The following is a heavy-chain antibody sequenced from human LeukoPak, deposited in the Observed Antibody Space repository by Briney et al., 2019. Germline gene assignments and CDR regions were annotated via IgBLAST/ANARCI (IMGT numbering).Heavy chain of an antibody. Sequence: GGSLRLSCTASGFTFSRYDMNWVRQAPGKGLEWVSHITTSGTTIYYADSVKGRFTISRDGAKSSLYLQMNSLRAEDTAVYYCARYSIVPLYLWGQGSLVTVSS. CDR1: GFTFSRYD. V-gene: IGHV3-48*03. CDR3: ARYSIVPLYL. D-gene: IGHD2-2*01. J-gene: IGHJ4*02. CDR2: ITTSGTTI.